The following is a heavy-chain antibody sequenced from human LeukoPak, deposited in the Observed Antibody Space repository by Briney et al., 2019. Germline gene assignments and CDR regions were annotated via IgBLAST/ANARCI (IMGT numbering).Heavy chain of an antibody. CDR3: AREPAAAIETHFDY. D-gene: IGHD2-2*01. J-gene: IGHJ4*02. CDR1: GFTFSSYA. V-gene: IGHV3-30-3*01. Sequence: PGGSLRLSCAASGFTFSSYAMHWVRQAPGKGLEWVAVISYDGSNKYYADSVKGRFTISRDNSKNTLYLQMNSLRAEDTAVYYCAREPAAAIETHFDYWGQGTLVTVSS. CDR2: ISYDGSNK.